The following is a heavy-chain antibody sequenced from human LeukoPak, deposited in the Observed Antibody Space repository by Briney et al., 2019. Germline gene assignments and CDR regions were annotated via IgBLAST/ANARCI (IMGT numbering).Heavy chain of an antibody. Sequence: SETLSLTCTVSGGSISGYYWSWIRQPPGKGLEWIGYIYYSGSTDSNPSLKSRVTISVDTSKNQFSLKLSSVTAADTAVYYCARSSTGSYFDYWGQGTLVTVSS. V-gene: IGHV4-59*01. CDR2: IYYSGST. CDR3: ARSSTGSYFDY. J-gene: IGHJ4*02. CDR1: GGSISGYY. D-gene: IGHD2-2*01.